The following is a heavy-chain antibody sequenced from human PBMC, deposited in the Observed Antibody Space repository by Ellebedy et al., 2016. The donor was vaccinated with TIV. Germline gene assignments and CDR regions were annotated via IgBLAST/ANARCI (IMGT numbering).Heavy chain of an antibody. J-gene: IGHJ3*02. CDR1: GGSISPYY. V-gene: IGHV4-59*01. CDR3: ARVVWQQPVSYAFDI. CDR2: IYYSGGT. D-gene: IGHD6-13*01. Sequence: MPSETLSLTCAVSGGSISPYYWSWIRQPPGKGLEWIGYIYYSGGTNYNPSLKSRVTISVDTSKNRFSLRLTSVTAADTAVYYCARVVWQQPVSYAFDIWGQGTMVTVSS.